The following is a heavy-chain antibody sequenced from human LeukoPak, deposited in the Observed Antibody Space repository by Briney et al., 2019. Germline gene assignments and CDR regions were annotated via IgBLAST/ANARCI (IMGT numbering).Heavy chain of an antibody. J-gene: IGHJ6*02. Sequence: GGSLRLSCAASGFTFSSYWMSWVRQAPGKGLEWVANIKQDGSEKYYVDSVKGRFTISRDNAKNPLYLQMNSLRAEDTAVYYCARDPTYSYSSGWYDYYYGMDVWGQGTTVTVSS. CDR1: GFTFSSYW. D-gene: IGHD6-19*01. CDR2: IKQDGSEK. V-gene: IGHV3-7*01. CDR3: ARDPTYSYSSGWYDYYYGMDV.